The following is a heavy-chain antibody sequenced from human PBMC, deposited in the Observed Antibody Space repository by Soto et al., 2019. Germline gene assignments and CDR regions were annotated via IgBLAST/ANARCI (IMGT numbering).Heavy chain of an antibody. D-gene: IGHD6-13*01. CDR1: GGTFSSYT. Sequence: SVKVSCKASGGTFSSYTISWVRQAPGQGLEWMGRIIPILGIANYAQKFQGRVTITADKSTSTAYMELSSLRSEDTAVYYCAGIAAATHYYYYYYMDVWGKGTTVTVSS. CDR3: AGIAAATHYYYYYYMDV. J-gene: IGHJ6*03. CDR2: IIPILGIA. V-gene: IGHV1-69*02.